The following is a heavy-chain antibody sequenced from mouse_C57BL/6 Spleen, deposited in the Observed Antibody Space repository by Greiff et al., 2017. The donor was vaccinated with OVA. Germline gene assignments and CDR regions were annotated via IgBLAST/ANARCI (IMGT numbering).Heavy chain of an antibody. V-gene: IGHV5-4*03. J-gene: IGHJ1*03. CDR1: GFTFRSYA. D-gene: IGHD2-14*01. CDR2: ISDGGSYT. CDR3: AGGEGTRGWYFDV. Sequence: EVMLVESGGGLVKPGGSLKLSCAASGFTFRSYAMSWVRQTPEKRLEWVATISDGGSYTYYPDNVTGRFTISRDNAKKNLYLQMSHLKSEDKAMYYCAGGEGTRGWYFDVWGTGTTVTVSS.